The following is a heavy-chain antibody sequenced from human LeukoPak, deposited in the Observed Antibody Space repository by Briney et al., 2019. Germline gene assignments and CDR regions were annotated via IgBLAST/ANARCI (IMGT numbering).Heavy chain of an antibody. CDR2: ISYNGSNK. D-gene: IGHD1-26*01. V-gene: IGHV3-30-3*01. Sequence: PGGSLRLSCAASGFTFSSYAMHWVRQAPGKGLEWVAVISYNGSNKYYADSVKGRFTISRDNSKHTLYLQMNSLRAEDTAVYYCARGSIVGATSSFDYWGQGTLVTVSS. CDR1: GFTFSSYA. J-gene: IGHJ4*02. CDR3: ARGSIVGATSSFDY.